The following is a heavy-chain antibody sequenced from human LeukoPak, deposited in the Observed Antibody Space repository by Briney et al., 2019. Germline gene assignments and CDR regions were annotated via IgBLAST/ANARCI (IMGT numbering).Heavy chain of an antibody. V-gene: IGHV1-69*05. Sequence: SVKVSCKASGGTFSSYAISWLRQAPGQGLEWMGRIIPIFGTANYAQKFQGRVTITTDESTSTAYMELSSLRSEDTAVYYCARDGSPYAFWSGYYFADYWGQGTLVTVSS. J-gene: IGHJ4*02. CDR3: ARDGSPYAFWSGYYFADY. CDR1: GGTFSSYA. CDR2: IIPIFGTA. D-gene: IGHD3-3*01.